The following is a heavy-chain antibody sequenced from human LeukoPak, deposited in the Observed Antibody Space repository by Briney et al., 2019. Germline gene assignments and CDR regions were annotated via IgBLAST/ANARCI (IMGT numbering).Heavy chain of an antibody. D-gene: IGHD4-17*01. V-gene: IGHV1-2*04. J-gene: IGHJ4*02. Sequence: ASVKVSCKASGYTFTGYYMHWVRQAPGQGLEWMGWINPNSGGINYAQKFQGWVTMTRDTSISTAYMELSRLRSDDTAVYYCARASTVTTYDYWGQGTLVTVSS. CDR1: GYTFTGYY. CDR2: INPNSGGI. CDR3: ARASTVTTYDY.